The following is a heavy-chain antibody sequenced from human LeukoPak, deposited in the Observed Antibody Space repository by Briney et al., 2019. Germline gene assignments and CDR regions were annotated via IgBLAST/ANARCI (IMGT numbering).Heavy chain of an antibody. CDR2: IYHSGST. CDR1: VYSISSGYY. V-gene: IGHV4-38-2*01. J-gene: IGHJ4*02. Sequence: SETLSLTCAVSVYSISSGYYWGWIRQPPGKGLEWIGSIYHSGSTYYNPSLKSRVTISVDTSKNQFSLKLSSVTAADTAVYYWASQDYYDSSGYYYAYWGQGTLVTVSS. D-gene: IGHD3-22*01. CDR3: ASQDYYDSSGYYYAY.